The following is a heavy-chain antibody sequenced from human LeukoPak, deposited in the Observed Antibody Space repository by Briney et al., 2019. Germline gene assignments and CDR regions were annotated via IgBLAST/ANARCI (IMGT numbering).Heavy chain of an antibody. CDR1: GYTFTSYG. CDR3: ARGLVAPY. CDR2: IYPGDSDT. J-gene: IGHJ4*02. D-gene: IGHD2-2*01. V-gene: IGHV5-51*01. Sequence: ASVKVSCKASGYTFTSYGISWVRQMPGKGLEWMGIIYPGDSDTRYSPSFQGQVTISADKSISTAYLQWSSLKASDTAMYYCARGLVAPYWGQGTLVTVSS.